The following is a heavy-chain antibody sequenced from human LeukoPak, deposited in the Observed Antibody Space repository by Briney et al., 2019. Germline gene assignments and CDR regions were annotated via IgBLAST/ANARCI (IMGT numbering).Heavy chain of an antibody. CDR3: ARDLGRGTPFDY. D-gene: IGHD1-7*01. J-gene: IGHJ4*02. V-gene: IGHV3-74*01. CDR2: VNIDGDST. CDR1: GFTFRSYW. Sequence: GGSLRLSCAASGFTFRSYWMHGVRQAPGKGLVWVSRVNIDGDSTYADSVRGRFTLSRDNAKNALYLEMTSLRGEDTGVYYCARDLGRGTPFDYWGQGSLVIVSS.